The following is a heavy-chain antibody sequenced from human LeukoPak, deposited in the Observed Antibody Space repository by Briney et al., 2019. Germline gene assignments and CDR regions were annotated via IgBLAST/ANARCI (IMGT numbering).Heavy chain of an antibody. Sequence: GGSLRLSCAASGFTFDEYTMHWVRQRPGKDLEWVSDISWNGGRVGYADSVKGRFTISRDNAKNSLYLQMNSLRVEDTALYYCAKSLWSAYDSGSSHTGLDVWGQGTTVTVSS. CDR1: GFTFDEYT. J-gene: IGHJ6*02. D-gene: IGHD3-10*01. V-gene: IGHV3-9*01. CDR2: ISWNGGRV. CDR3: AKSLWSAYDSGSSHTGLDV.